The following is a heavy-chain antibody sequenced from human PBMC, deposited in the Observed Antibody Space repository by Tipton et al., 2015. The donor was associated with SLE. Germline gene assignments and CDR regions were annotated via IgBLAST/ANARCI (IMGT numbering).Heavy chain of an antibody. V-gene: IGHV3-9*01. CDR1: GFTFDDFA. Sequence: RSLRLSCAVSGFTFDDFAMHWVRQAPGKGLEWVSSINWKSDTIYYADSVKGRFTVSRDNAKNSLYLQMTSLRHEDTAIYYCARDRLVAVLPPAEAFDIWGQGTMVTVSS. D-gene: IGHD5-12*01. J-gene: IGHJ3*02. CDR3: ARDRLVAVLPPAEAFDI. CDR2: INWKSDTI.